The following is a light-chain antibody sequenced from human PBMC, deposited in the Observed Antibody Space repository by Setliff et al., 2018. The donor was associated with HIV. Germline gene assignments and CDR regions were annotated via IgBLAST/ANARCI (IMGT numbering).Light chain of an antibody. V-gene: IGLV2-18*02. CDR3: SSYTSISTYV. CDR2: EVN. CDR1: SSDVGSYNR. Sequence: QSVLTQPASVSGSPGQSITISCTGISSDVGSYNRVSWYQQPPGTAPKLMIYEVNNRPSGVPDRFSGSKSGNTASLTISGLQAEDEADYYCSSYTSISTYVFGTGTKGTVL. J-gene: IGLJ1*01.